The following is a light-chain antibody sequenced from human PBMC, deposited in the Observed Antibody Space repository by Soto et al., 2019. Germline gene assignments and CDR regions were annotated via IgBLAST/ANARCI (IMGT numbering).Light chain of an antibody. V-gene: IGKV1-5*03. CDR3: QQYNSYSRA. CDR1: QSISSW. J-gene: IGKJ1*01. Sequence: DIQMTQSPSTLSASVGDRITITCRASQSISSWLAWYQQKPGKAPKLLIYKASTLKSGVPSRFSGSASGTEFTLTIRSLQSDDFETYYCQQYNSYSRAFGQGTKVDIK. CDR2: KAS.